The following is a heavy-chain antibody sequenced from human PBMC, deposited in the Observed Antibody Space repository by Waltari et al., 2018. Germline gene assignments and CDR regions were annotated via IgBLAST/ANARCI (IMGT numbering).Heavy chain of an antibody. CDR2: INQSGST. J-gene: IGHJ4*02. D-gene: IGHD5-12*01. CDR1: GGSFSGYY. Sequence: QVQLQQWGAGLLKPSETLSLTCAVYGGSFSGYYWSWIRQPPGKGLEWIGEINQSGSTNYYPSLKSRVTISVDTSKNQFSLKLSSVTAADTAVYYCARGPKYSGYDVFDYWGQGTLVTVSS. CDR3: ARGPKYSGYDVFDY. V-gene: IGHV4-34*01.